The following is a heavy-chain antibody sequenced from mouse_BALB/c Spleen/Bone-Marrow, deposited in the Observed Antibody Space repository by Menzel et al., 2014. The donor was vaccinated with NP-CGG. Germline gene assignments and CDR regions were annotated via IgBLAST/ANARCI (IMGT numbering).Heavy chain of an antibody. J-gene: IGHJ2*01. Sequence: QVQLQQSGPELVKPGASVKISCEASGYAFSSSWMNWVKQRPGKGLEWIGRIYPGDGDTNYNGKFKGKATLTADKSSSTAYMQLSSLTSVDSAVYFCARLLGSYSDYWGQGTTLIVSS. CDR3: ARLLGSYSDY. D-gene: IGHD1-1*01. CDR2: IYPGDGDT. CDR1: GYAFSSSW. V-gene: IGHV1-82*01.